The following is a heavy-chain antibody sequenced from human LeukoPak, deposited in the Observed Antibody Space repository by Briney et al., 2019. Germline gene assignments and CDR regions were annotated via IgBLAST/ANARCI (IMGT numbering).Heavy chain of an antibody. D-gene: IGHD2-15*01. Sequence: ASVKVSCEASGYTFIGHYIHWVRQAPGLGLEWMGWINPNGGGTTYAQKFQGRVTMTRDTSSSTVYMELRRLRYDDTAVYYCARELWTGGSPYFDSWGQGSLVTVSS. V-gene: IGHV1-2*02. CDR3: ARELWTGGSPYFDS. CDR1: GYTFIGHY. CDR2: INPNGGGT. J-gene: IGHJ4*02.